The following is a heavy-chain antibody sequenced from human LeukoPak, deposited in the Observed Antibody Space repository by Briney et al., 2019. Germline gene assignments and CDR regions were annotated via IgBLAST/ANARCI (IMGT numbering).Heavy chain of an antibody. Sequence: SETLSLTCTVSGGSLSSYYWSWIRQPPGKGLEWIGYIYYSGNTNYNPSLKSRVTMSVDTAKNQFSLKLSSVTAADTAVYYCARHRCSSSTCYDAFDIWGQGTMVTVSS. CDR2: IYYSGNT. D-gene: IGHD2-2*01. CDR3: ARHRCSSSTCYDAFDI. J-gene: IGHJ3*02. V-gene: IGHV4-59*08. CDR1: GGSLSSYY.